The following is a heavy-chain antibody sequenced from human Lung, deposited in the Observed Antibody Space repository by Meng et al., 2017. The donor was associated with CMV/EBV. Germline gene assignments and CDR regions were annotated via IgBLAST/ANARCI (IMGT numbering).Heavy chain of an antibody. V-gene: IGHV3-7*01. Sequence: GGSLRLSCAASGFTFSSFWMAWVRQAPGKGLEWVGNIKQDESEIQYVGSVKGRFTITRDNAKNSLFLQMNSLRAEDTAVYYCARSMLEVNRYYYGMYVWGEGTPVTVSS. D-gene: IGHD1-1*01. CDR1: GFTFSSFW. J-gene: IGHJ6*04. CDR2: IKQDESEI. CDR3: ARSMLEVNRYYYGMYV.